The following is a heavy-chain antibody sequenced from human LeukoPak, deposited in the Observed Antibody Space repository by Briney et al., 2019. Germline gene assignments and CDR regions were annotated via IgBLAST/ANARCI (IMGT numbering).Heavy chain of an antibody. CDR3: ARDFRISGWTDACDI. J-gene: IGHJ3*02. D-gene: IGHD6-19*01. CDR1: GGSISSYY. Sequence: SETLPLTCTVSGGSISSYYWNWIRQPAGKGLEWIGRTYASGSTNYNPSLKSRVSMSIEKSKSQFSLKLNSVTAADTAIYYCARDFRISGWTDACDIWGQGTIVTVSS. V-gene: IGHV4-4*07. CDR2: TYASGST.